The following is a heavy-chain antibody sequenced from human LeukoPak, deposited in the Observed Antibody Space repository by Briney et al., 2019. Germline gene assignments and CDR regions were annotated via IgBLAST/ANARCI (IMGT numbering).Heavy chain of an antibody. J-gene: IGHJ4*02. CDR2: ISSSGSTI. Sequence: GGSLRLSCAASGFTFSSYEMNWVRQAPGKGLEWVSYISSSGSTIYYADSVKGRFTISRDNAKNSLYLQMNSLRSEDTAVYYCARDTADNDRTTFYSGRQLDYWGQGTLVTVSS. D-gene: IGHD1-26*01. CDR3: ARDTADNDRTTFYSGRQLDY. V-gene: IGHV3-48*03. CDR1: GFTFSSYE.